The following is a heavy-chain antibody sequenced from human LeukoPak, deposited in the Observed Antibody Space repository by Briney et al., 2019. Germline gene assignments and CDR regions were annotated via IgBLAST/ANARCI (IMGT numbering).Heavy chain of an antibody. CDR1: GFIFSNYP. CDR3: ARVGASDAFDI. Sequence: PGRSLRLSCAASGFIFSNYPMHWVHQAPGKGLEWVAVASHIGNNKYYPNAVRGRFTISRDNSKDTLFLQMDSLRAEDTAVYYCARVGASDAFDIWGQGTMVTVSS. J-gene: IGHJ3*02. CDR2: ASHIGNNK. D-gene: IGHD3-3*01. V-gene: IGHV3-30-3*01.